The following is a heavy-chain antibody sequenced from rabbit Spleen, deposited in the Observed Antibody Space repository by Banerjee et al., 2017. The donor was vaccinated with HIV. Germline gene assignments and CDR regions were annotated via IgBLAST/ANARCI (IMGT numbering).Heavy chain of an antibody. CDR2: IDIAGSNT. V-gene: IGHV1S45*01. Sequence: QEQLVESGGDLVQPGASLSLTCTASGFSLNRNYDMCWVRQAPGKGLELSACIDIAGSNTYYASWAKGRFTISKTSSTTVTLQMTSLTAADTATYFCASGYSDVYFSLWGPGTLVTVS. CDR3: ASGYSDVYFSL. D-gene: IGHD1-1*01. J-gene: IGHJ4*01. CDR1: GFSLNRNYD.